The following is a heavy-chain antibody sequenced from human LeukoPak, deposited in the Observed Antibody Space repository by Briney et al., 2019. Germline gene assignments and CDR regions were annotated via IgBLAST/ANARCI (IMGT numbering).Heavy chain of an antibody. CDR3: ARGRRYYYDSSGYYSFDY. D-gene: IGHD3-22*01. J-gene: IGHJ4*02. Sequence: ASETLSLTCAVYGGSFSGYYWSWIRQPPGKGLEWIGEINHSGSTNYNPSLKSRVTISVDTSKNQFSLKLSSVTAADTAVYYCARGRRYYYDSSGYYSFDYWGQGTLVTVSS. V-gene: IGHV4-34*01. CDR2: INHSGST. CDR1: GGSFSGYY.